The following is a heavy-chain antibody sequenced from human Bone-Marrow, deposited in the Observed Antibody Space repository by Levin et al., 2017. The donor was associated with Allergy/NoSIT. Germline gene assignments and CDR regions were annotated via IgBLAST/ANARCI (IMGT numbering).Heavy chain of an antibody. J-gene: IGHJ4*02. CDR1: GFTFSSYW. CDR3: TRDIGGGGSY. V-gene: IGHV3-74*01. Sequence: GESLKISCAASGFTFSSYWMHWVRQAPGKGLVWVSRINEDGSTTNYADSVKGRFTISRDNAKNTLYLQMNSLRAEDTAVYYCTRDIGGGGSYWGQGALVTVSS. CDR2: INEDGSTT. D-gene: IGHD3-16*01.